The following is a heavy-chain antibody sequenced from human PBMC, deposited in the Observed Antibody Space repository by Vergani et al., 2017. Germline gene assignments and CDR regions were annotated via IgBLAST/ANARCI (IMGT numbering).Heavy chain of an antibody. CDR1: GFTFSSYG. J-gene: IGHJ4*02. CDR3: AKADGYFDWLHPDY. CDR2: IPYDGSNK. D-gene: IGHD3-9*01. Sequence: QVQLVESGGGVVQPGRSLRLSCAASGFTFSSYGMHWVRPAPGKGLEWVAVIPYDGSNKDYADSVKGRFTISRDNSKNTLYLQMNSLRAEDTAVYYCAKADGYFDWLHPDYWGQGTLVTVSS. V-gene: IGHV3-30*18.